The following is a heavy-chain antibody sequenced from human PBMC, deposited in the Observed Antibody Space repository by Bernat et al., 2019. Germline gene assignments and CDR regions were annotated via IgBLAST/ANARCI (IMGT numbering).Heavy chain of an antibody. CDR2: INAGNGNT. CDR1: GYTFTCYV. J-gene: IGHJ1*01. Sequence: QAQLVQPGAAVKKPGASVKASCKASGYTFTCYVMHWVRLAPGQRLEWMGWINAGNGNTKYSQKFQCRVTSTRVPCDGTTYMELSSLTAEVTAVYYWAGDEYRSCGSCRRSEDVDHWGQGTLVTVSS. CDR3: AGDEYRSCGSCRRSEDVDH. V-gene: IGHV1-3*01. D-gene: IGHD2-15*01.